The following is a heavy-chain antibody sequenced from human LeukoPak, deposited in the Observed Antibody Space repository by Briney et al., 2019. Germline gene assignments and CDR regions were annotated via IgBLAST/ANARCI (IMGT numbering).Heavy chain of an antibody. CDR2: IYYSGST. J-gene: IGHJ4*02. D-gene: IGHD6-6*01. Sequence: KASETLSLTCTVSGGSINYWTWIRQAAGKGLEWIGYIYYSGSTNYNPSLKSRVTISVDTSKNQFSLKLSSVTAADTAVYYCARDPGYSSSFFDYWGQGTLVTVSS. CDR3: ARDPGYSSSFFDY. V-gene: IGHV4-59*01. CDR1: GGSINY.